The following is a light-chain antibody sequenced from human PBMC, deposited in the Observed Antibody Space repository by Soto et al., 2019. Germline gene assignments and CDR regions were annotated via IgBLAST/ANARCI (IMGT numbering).Light chain of an antibody. CDR3: HQYYGTRT. V-gene: IGKV4-1*01. J-gene: IGKJ1*01. CDR1: QSVLYSSNNRNY. CDR2: WAS. Sequence: DIVLTQSPDSLAVSLGERATIKCKSSQSVLYSSNNRNYLAWYQQKPGQAPKLLIYWASTRESGVPERFSGSGSGTDFTLTISSLQAEDVAVYYLHQYYGTRTFGQGTKVEVK.